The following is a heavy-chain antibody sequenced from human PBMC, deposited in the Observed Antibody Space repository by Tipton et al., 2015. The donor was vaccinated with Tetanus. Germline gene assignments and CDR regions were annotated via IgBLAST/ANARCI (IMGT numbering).Heavy chain of an antibody. CDR3: ARDFGSNHNWFDP. Sequence: GLVKPSKTLSLTCSVSGGSFSGYLWSWVRQPSGKGLEWIGEINHSGTTNYNPSLKSRVTLSVDMSKNQFFLKMISMTAADTAVYFCARDFGSNHNWFDPWGQGTPVTVSS. V-gene: IGHV4-34*09. CDR2: INHSGTT. D-gene: IGHD6-13*01. CDR1: GGSFSGYL. J-gene: IGHJ5*02.